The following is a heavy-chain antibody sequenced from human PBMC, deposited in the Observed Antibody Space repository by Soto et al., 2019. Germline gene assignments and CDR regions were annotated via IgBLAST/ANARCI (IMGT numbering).Heavy chain of an antibody. CDR2: ISYDGSNK. D-gene: IGHD6-6*01. J-gene: IGHJ4*02. CDR1: GFTFSSYA. V-gene: IGHV3-30-3*01. CDR3: ARDGPPSYY. Sequence: QVQLVESGGGVVQPGRSLRLSCAASGFTFSSYAMHWVRQAPGKGLEWVAVISYDGSNKYYADSVKGRFTISRDNSKNTRYLQMNSLRAEDTAVYYCARDGPPSYYWGQGTLVTVSS.